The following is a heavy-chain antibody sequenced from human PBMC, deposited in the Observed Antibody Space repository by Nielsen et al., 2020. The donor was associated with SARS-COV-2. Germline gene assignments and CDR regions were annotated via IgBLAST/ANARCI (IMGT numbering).Heavy chain of an antibody. CDR2: IKQDGSEK. V-gene: IGHV3-7*01. Sequence: GGSLRLSCAASGFTFSSYWMNWVRQAPGKGLEWVANIKQDGSEKYYGDSVKGRFTISRDNAKNSLYLQMNSLRAEDTAVYYCVRDATVVTLQGDYWGQGTLVTVSS. J-gene: IGHJ4*02. CDR3: VRDATVVTLQGDY. CDR1: GFTFSSYW. D-gene: IGHD4-23*01.